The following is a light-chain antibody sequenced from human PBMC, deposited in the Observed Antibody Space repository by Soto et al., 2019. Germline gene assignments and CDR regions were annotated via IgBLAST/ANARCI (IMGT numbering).Light chain of an antibody. V-gene: IGLV2-11*01. J-gene: IGLJ1*01. CDR2: DVS. Sequence: QSVLTQPRSVSGSPGQSVTISCTGASSDVGGYNYVSWYQQHPGKAPKLTIYDVSKRPSGVPDRFSGSKSGNTASLTISGLQTEDEADYYCCSYAGRYTYVFGTGTKVTVL. CDR3: CSYAGRYTYV. CDR1: SSDVGGYNY.